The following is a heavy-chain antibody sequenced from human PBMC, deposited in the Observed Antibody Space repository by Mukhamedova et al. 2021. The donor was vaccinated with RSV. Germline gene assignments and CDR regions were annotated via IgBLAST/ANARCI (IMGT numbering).Heavy chain of an antibody. D-gene: IGHD5-18*01. Sequence: VRQAPGKGLEWVAVISYDGSNKYYADSVKGRFTISRDNSKNTLYLQMNSLRAEDTAVYSCAQDKAAMVPSDAFDIWGPGPMVTVS. CDR2: ISYDGSNK. V-gene: IGHV3-30*18. CDR3: AQDKAAMVPSDAFDI. J-gene: IGHJ3*02.